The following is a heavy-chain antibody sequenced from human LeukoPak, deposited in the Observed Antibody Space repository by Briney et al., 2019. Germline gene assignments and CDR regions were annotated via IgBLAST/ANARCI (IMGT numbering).Heavy chain of an antibody. CDR3: AGSEGVIDY. D-gene: IGHD3-10*01. J-gene: IGHJ4*02. CDR1: GGSISSSSYY. V-gene: IGHV4-39*01. CDR2: IYYSGGT. Sequence: SETLSLTCTVSGGSISSSSYYWGWIRQPPGKGLEWIGSIYYSGGTYYNPSLKSRVTISVDTSKNQFSLKLSSVTAADTAVYYCAGSEGVIDYWGQGTLVTVSS.